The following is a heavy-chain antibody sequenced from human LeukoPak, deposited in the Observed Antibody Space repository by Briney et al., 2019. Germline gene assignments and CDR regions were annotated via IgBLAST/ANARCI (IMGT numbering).Heavy chain of an antibody. D-gene: IGHD3-10*01. CDR2: FYYSENT. V-gene: IGHV4-59*01. CDR1: GGSITNYY. Sequence: SETLSLTCTVSGGSITNYYWSWIRQPPGKGLEWIGYFYYSENTNYNPSLKSRVTISVDTSKNQFSLKLSSVTAADTAVYYCARGSGSYSIYYYYGMDVWGQGTSVTVSS. CDR3: ARGSGSYSIYYYYGMDV. J-gene: IGHJ6*02.